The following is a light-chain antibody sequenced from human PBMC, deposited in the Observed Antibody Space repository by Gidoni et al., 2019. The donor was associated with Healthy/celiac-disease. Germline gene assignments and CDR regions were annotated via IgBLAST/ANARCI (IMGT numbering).Light chain of an antibody. J-gene: IGKJ2*01. CDR1: QSLLDSNGYNY. Sequence: VITQSPLSLPVTPGEPASISSRSRQSLLDSNGYNYLAWYLQKPGQSPQLLIYLGSNRASGVPDRLSGSGSGTDFTLKISRVEDEDVGVYYCMQALQTPYTFGQXTKLEIK. CDR3: MQALQTPYT. CDR2: LGS. V-gene: IGKV2-28*01.